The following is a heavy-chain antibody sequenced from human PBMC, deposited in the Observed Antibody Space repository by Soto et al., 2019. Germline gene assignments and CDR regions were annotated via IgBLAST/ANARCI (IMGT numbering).Heavy chain of an antibody. D-gene: IGHD1-26*01. V-gene: IGHV1-2*02. CDR1: GYTFTGYY. CDR3: ARGEIVGATPTNFDY. Sequence: ASVKVSCKASGYTFTGYYMHWVRQAPGQGLEWMGWINPNSGGTNYAQKFQGRVTMTRDTSISTAYMELSRLRSDDTAVYYCARGEIVGATPTNFDYWGQGTLVTVSS. J-gene: IGHJ4*02. CDR2: INPNSGGT.